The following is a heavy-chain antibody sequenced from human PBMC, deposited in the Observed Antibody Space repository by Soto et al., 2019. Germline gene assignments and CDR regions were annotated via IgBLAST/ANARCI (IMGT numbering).Heavy chain of an antibody. J-gene: IGHJ4*02. V-gene: IGHV3-30-3*01. CDR2: ISYDGSNK. CDR1: GFTFSSYA. D-gene: IGHD3-16*01. CDR3: ARDLGRLGVYYFDY. Sequence: QVQLVKSGGGVIQPGRSLRLSCAASGFTFSSYAMHWVRQAPGKGLEWVAVISYDGSNKYYADSVKGRFTISRDNSKNTLYLQMNSLRAEDTAVYYCARDLGRLGVYYFDYWGQGTLVTVSS.